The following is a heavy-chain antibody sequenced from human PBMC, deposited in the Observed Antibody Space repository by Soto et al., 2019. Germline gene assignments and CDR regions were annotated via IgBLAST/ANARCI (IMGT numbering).Heavy chain of an antibody. CDR1: GFSLGTPGVG. Sequence: QITLKESGPTLVKPTQTLTLTCTFSGFSLGTPGVGVGWIRQPPGKALEWLALIYWDDDERYSPSLKSRLTXTXGTSKDQVVLTMTNMDPVDTATYYCAHSGQHLVFDYWGQGTLVTVSS. V-gene: IGHV2-5*02. CDR2: IYWDDDE. D-gene: IGHD6-13*01. J-gene: IGHJ4*02. CDR3: AHSGQHLVFDY.